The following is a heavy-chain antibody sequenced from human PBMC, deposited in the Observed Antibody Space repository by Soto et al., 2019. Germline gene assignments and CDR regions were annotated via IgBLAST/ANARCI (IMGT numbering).Heavy chain of an antibody. V-gene: IGHV3-23*01. CDR2: ISGSAGNT. CDR1: GFTFDTYA. CDR3: ARGTSGWGTYFYYYMAV. D-gene: IGHD2-8*02. Sequence: GGSLRLSCAASGFTFDTYAMNWVRQAPGMGLEWVSSISGSAGNTYYADSVRGRFTISRDNSENTLYLQMSSLRAEDTAIYYCARGTSGWGTYFYYYMAVGGKGTTVTVSS. J-gene: IGHJ6*03.